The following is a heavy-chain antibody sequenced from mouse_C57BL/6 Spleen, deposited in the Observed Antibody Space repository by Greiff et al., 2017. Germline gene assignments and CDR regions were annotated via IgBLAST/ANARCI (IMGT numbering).Heavy chain of an antibody. CDR3: TGDGYPLDY. V-gene: IGHV1-15*01. Sequence: QVQLKQSGAELVRPGASVTLSCKASGYTFTDYEMHWVKQTPVHGLEWIGAIDPETGGTAYNQTFKGKAILTADKSSSTAYMELRSLTSEDSAVYYCTGDGYPLDYWGQGTTLTVSS. J-gene: IGHJ2*01. CDR1: GYTFTDYE. CDR2: IDPETGGT. D-gene: IGHD2-3*01.